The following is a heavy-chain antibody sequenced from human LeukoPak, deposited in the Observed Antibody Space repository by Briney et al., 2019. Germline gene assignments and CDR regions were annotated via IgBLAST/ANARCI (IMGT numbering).Heavy chain of an antibody. Sequence: GGSLRLSCAASGFTFSNYAMPWVRQAPGKGLEWVAVISYDGSNKFYADSVKGRFTISRDNSENTLHLQMNSLRAEDTAVYYCARSLATSYYYMDVWGKGTTVTVSS. CDR1: GFTFSNYA. V-gene: IGHV3-30*04. CDR3: ARSLATSYYYMDV. D-gene: IGHD5-12*01. J-gene: IGHJ6*03. CDR2: ISYDGSNK.